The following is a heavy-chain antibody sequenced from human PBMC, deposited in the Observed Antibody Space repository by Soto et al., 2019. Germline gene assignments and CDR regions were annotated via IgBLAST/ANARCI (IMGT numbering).Heavy chain of an antibody. CDR3: ARGVSGSGSYYTYHYYYYYGMDV. Sequence: EVQLVESGGGLIQPGGSLRLSCAASGFTVSSNYMSWVRQAPGKGLECVSVIYSGGSTYYADSVKGRFTISRDNSKNTLYLQMNSLRAEDTAVYYCARGVSGSGSYYTYHYYYYYGMDVWGQGTTVTVSS. V-gene: IGHV3-53*01. CDR2: IYSGGST. CDR1: GFTVSSNY. D-gene: IGHD3-10*01. J-gene: IGHJ6*02.